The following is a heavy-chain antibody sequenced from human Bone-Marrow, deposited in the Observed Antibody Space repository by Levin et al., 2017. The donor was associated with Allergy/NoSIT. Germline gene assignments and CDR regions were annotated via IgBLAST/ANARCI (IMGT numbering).Heavy chain of an antibody. D-gene: IGHD2-2*01. J-gene: IGHJ6*02. CDR3: ARDGVVVVPAAMISYYYYGMDV. V-gene: IGHV3-33*01. Sequence: LSLTCAASGFTFSSYGMHWVRQAPGKGLEWVAVIWYDGSNKYYADSVKGRFTISRDNSKNTLYLQMNSLRAEDTAVYYCARDGVVVVPAAMISYYYYGMDVWGQGTTVTVSS. CDR1: GFTFSSYG. CDR2: IWYDGSNK.